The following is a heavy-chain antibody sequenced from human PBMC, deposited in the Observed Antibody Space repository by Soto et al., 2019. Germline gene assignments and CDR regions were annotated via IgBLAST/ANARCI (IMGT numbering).Heavy chain of an antibody. CDR1: GFTFSSCA. V-gene: IGHV3-23*01. Sequence: EVQLLESGGGLVQPGGSLRLSCATSGFTFSSCAMSWVRQAPGKGLEWVSGLGGGGGDTYYADSVKGRFTISRDNSKNTLYLQMNRLRAEDTAVYYCAKEGSSRSFDCDYWGQGTLVAVSS. D-gene: IGHD3-10*01. CDR3: AKEGSSRSFDCDY. CDR2: LGGGGGDT. J-gene: IGHJ4*02.